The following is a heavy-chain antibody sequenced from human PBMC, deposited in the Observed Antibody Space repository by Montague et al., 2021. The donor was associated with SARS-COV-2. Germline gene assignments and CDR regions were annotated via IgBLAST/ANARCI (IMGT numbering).Heavy chain of an antibody. CDR1: GGSISTYY. D-gene: IGHD1-1*01. Sequence: SETLSLTCTVSGGSISTYYWSWVRQPPGGGLEWIAYIHYTGSTNYNPSLKSRVTVSMDTSENQFSLKLSSVTAADTAIYYCARHGEYGNNWHGTSPFDNWGQGALVTVSS. V-gene: IGHV4-59*08. CDR3: ARHGEYGNNWHGTSPFDN. CDR2: IHYTGST. J-gene: IGHJ4*02.